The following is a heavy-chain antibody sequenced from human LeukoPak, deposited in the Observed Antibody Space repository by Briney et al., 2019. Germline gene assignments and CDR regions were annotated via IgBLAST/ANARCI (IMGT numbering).Heavy chain of an antibody. D-gene: IGHD4-17*01. CDR1: GFTFSSYA. J-gene: IGHJ3*02. CDR3: AEDDDYGDYEDAFDI. Sequence: GGSLRLSCAASGFTFSSYAMSWVRQAPGKGLEWVSAISGSGGSTYYADSVKGRFTISRDNSKNTLYLQMNSLRAEDTTVYYCAEDDDYGDYEDAFDIWGQGTMVTVSS. V-gene: IGHV3-23*01. CDR2: ISGSGGST.